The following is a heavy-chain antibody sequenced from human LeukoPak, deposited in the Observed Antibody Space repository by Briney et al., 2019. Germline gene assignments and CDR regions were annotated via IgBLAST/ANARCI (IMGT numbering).Heavy chain of an antibody. D-gene: IGHD1-26*01. J-gene: IGHJ4*02. CDR2: INHSGST. Sequence: SETLSLTCAVYGGSFSGYYWSWIRQPPGKGLEWIGEINHSGSTNYNPSLKSRVTISVDTSKNQFSLKLSSVTAADTAVYYCAGRRGSYRREFDYWGQGTLVTVSS. V-gene: IGHV4-34*01. CDR3: AGRRGSYRREFDY. CDR1: GGSFSGYY.